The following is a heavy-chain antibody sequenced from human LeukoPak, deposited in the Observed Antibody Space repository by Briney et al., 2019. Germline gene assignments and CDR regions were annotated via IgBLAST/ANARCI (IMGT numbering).Heavy chain of an antibody. D-gene: IGHD4-17*01. Sequence: SETLSLTCAVCGGSFSGYYWSWIRQPPGKGLEWIGYIYYSGSTNYNPSLKSRVTISVDTSKNQFSLKLSSVTAADTAVYCCARKLYADYVYSFDPRGQGTLVTVSS. CDR3: ARKLYADYVYSFDP. J-gene: IGHJ5*02. CDR2: IYYSGST. V-gene: IGHV4-59*01. CDR1: GGSFSGYY.